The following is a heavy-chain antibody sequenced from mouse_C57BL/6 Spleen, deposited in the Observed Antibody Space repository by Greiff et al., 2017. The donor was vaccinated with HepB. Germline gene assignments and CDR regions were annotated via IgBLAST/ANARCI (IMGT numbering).Heavy chain of an antibody. CDR2: IDPSDSYT. V-gene: IGHV1-69*01. D-gene: IGHD3-2*02. CDR1: GYTFTSYW. CDR3: ARYDSSAFDY. Sequence: QVQLQQPGAELVMPGASVKLSCKASGYTFTSYWMHWVKQRPGQGLEWIGEIDPSDSYTNYNQKFKGKSTLTVDKSSSTAYMQLSSLTSEDSAVYYCARYDSSAFDYWGQGTTLTVSS. J-gene: IGHJ2*01.